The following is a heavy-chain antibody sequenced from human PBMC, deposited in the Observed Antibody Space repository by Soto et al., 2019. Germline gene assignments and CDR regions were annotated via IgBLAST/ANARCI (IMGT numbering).Heavy chain of an antibody. CDR2: IYYSGST. Sequence: PSETLSLTCTVSGGSISSSSYYWGWIRQPPGKGLEWIGSIYYSGSTYYNPSLKSRVTISVDTSKNQFSLKLSSVTAADTAVYYCARFFFSGVVVTAAYAFDIWGQGTMVTVS. D-gene: IGHD2-21*02. V-gene: IGHV4-39*01. J-gene: IGHJ3*02. CDR1: GGSISSSSYY. CDR3: ARFFFSGVVVTAAYAFDI.